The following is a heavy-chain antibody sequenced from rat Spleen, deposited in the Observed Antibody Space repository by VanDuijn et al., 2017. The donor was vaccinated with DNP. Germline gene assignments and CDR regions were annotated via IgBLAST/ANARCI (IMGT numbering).Heavy chain of an antibody. V-gene: IGHV5-25*01. D-gene: IGHD5-1*01. J-gene: IGHJ4*01. CDR2: ISTSGGST. Sequence: EVQLVESGGGLVQPGRSLKLSCAASGFTFSNYDMAWVRQAPTKGLEWVASISTSGGSTYYRDSVKGRFTVSRDNAKSTLYLQMDSLRSEDTATYYWATGSYAMDAWGQGTSVTVSS. CDR1: GFTFSNYD. CDR3: ATGSYAMDA.